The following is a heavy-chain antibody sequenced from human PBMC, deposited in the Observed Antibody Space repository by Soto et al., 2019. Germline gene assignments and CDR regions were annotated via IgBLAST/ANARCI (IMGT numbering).Heavy chain of an antibody. CDR3: ARVGFGLLGAFDL. Sequence: SETLSLTCTVYGGSISNYFWSWIRQPAGKGLEWIGRIYASGSTNYNPSLKSRVTMSVDTSKNQFSLDLTSVTAADTAVYYLARVGFGLLGAFDLWGQGTMVTVSS. J-gene: IGHJ3*01. CDR1: GGSISNYF. V-gene: IGHV4-4*07. D-gene: IGHD3-10*01. CDR2: IYASGST.